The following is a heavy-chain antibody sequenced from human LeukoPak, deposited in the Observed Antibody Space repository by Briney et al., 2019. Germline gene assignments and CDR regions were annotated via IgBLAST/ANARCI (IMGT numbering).Heavy chain of an antibody. Sequence: KPGGSLRLSCAATGFSLNYAWLFWARHAPGKGPEWVGRIKSKASGGTIDYAAPSKGRFIISRDDSESTLHLQMNSLDTEDTAVYYRGWQRSPELVPYLDVWARGTTVTVSS. CDR2: IKSKASGGTI. CDR1: GFSLNYAW. J-gene: IGHJ6*03. V-gene: IGHV3-15*01. D-gene: IGHD6-13*01. CDR3: GWQRSPELVPYLDV.